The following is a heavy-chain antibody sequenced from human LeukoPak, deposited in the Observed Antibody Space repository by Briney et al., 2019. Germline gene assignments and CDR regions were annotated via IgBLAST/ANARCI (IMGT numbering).Heavy chain of an antibody. D-gene: IGHD4-17*01. V-gene: IGHV4-61*02. Sequence: SETLSLTCTVSGGSISSGSYYWSWIRQPAGKGLEWIGRIYTSGSTNYNPSLKSRVTISVDTSKNQFSLKLSSVTAADTAVYYCARDRCAGCWYFDLWGRGTLVTDSS. CDR1: GGSISSGSYY. J-gene: IGHJ2*01. CDR3: ARDRCAGCWYFDL. CDR2: IYTSGST.